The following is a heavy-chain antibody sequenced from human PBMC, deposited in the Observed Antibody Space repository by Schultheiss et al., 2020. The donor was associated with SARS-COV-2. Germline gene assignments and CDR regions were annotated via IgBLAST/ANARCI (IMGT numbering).Heavy chain of an antibody. Sequence: GSLRLSCAASGFTFSSYWMNWVRQAPGKGLEWVSYISSSGSGGSTYYADSVKGRFTISRDNAKNSLYLQMNSLRPEDTAVYYCARDQRDGYNFGFDYWGQGTLVPGSS. CDR2: ISSSGSGGST. D-gene: IGHD5-24*01. V-gene: IGHV3-48*04. CDR1: GFTFSSYW. CDR3: ARDQRDGYNFGFDY. J-gene: IGHJ4*02.